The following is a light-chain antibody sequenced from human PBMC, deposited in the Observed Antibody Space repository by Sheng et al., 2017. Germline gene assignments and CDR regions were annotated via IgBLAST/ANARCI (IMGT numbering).Light chain of an antibody. Sequence: DIQMTQSPSSLSAFVGDRVTITCQASQDIKTYLNWYQQKPGKAPNLLIHAASSLEAGVPSRFSGSGSGTDFTFTISSLQPEXIATYYCQQYDTLITFGGGTKVEIK. CDR1: QDIKTY. CDR3: QQYDTLIT. V-gene: IGKV1-33*01. CDR2: AAS. J-gene: IGKJ4*01.